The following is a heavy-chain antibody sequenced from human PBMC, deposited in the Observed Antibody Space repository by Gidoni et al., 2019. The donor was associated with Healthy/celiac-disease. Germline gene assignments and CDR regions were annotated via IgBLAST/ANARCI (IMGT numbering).Heavy chain of an antibody. Sequence: EVQLVESGGGLVQPGGSLRLSCAASGFPFSSYEMNWVRQAPGKGLEWVSYISSSGSTIYYADSVKGRFTISRDNAKNSLYLQMNSLRAEDTAVYYCARGGYYYYYGMDVWGQGTTVTVSS. J-gene: IGHJ6*02. CDR1: GFPFSSYE. CDR2: ISSSGSTI. CDR3: ARGGYYYYYGMDV. V-gene: IGHV3-48*03.